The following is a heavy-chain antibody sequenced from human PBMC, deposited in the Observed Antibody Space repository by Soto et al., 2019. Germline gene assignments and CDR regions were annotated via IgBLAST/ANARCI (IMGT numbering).Heavy chain of an antibody. J-gene: IGHJ4*02. Sequence: PGGSLRLSCAASGFTFNTYSMNWVRQAPGKGLEWVSSISADSSSIYYADSLKGRFTISRDNAKNSLYLQMNSLRAEDTAVYYCARADLMQWGQGTLVTVSS. CDR1: GFTFNTYS. V-gene: IGHV3-21*01. CDR3: ARADLMQ. CDR2: ISADSSSI.